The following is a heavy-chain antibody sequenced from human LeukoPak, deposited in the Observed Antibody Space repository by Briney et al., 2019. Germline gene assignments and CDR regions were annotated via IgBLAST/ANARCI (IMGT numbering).Heavy chain of an antibody. V-gene: IGHV4-59*01. CDR3: ARGACTGPNCRISPMDV. Sequence: SETLSLTCTVSNGSISNYYGNWIRQAPGKGLEWIGFVDHSETTDHNPSLKSRVIIAVDTSKNQFSLRLNAVTAADTAVYYCARGACTGPNCRISPMDVWGKGTTVTVSS. J-gene: IGHJ6*04. CDR1: NGSISNYY. CDR2: VDHSETT. D-gene: IGHD2-8*02.